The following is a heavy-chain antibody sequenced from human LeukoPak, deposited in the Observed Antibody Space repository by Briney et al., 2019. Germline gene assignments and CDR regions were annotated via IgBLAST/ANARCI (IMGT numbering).Heavy chain of an antibody. CDR3: ARGTAAGTEIFDY. D-gene: IGHD6-13*01. CDR1: GYSFTSYW. Sequence: GESLKISCKGSGYSFTSYWIGWVRQMPGKGLEWMGIIYPGDSDTRYSQPFQGQVTISADKSIGTAYLQWSSLKASDTAMYYCARGTAAGTEIFDYWGQGTLVTVSS. J-gene: IGHJ4*02. V-gene: IGHV5-51*01. CDR2: IYPGDSDT.